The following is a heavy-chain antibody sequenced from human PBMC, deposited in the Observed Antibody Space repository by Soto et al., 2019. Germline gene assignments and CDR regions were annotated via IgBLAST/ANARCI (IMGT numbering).Heavy chain of an antibody. CDR1: GYTFSDYY. Sequence: QVQVVQSGAEVKKPGASVKVSCKASGYTFSDYYMHWVRQAPGQGLEWMGWINPNSGDTEYAQKFQGRVTMTRDTSISTAYMELSSLRSDDTAVYYCARDVQELVLYNWFDPWGQGTLVTVSS. J-gene: IGHJ5*02. CDR3: ARDVQELVLYNWFDP. D-gene: IGHD1-26*01. CDR2: INPNSGDT. V-gene: IGHV1-2*02.